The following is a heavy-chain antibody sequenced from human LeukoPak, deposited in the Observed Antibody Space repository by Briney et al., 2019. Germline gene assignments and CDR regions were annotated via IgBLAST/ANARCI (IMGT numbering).Heavy chain of an antibody. V-gene: IGHV3-23*01. D-gene: IGHD3-3*01. J-gene: IGHJ6*03. Sequence: GGSLRLSCAASGFTFSSYAMSWVRPAPGKGLEWASAISGSGGSTYYADSVKGRFTISRDNSKNTLYLQMNSLRAEDTAVYYCARRGLRPDYYYMDVWGKGTTVTVSS. CDR2: ISGSGGST. CDR1: GFTFSSYA. CDR3: ARRGLRPDYYYMDV.